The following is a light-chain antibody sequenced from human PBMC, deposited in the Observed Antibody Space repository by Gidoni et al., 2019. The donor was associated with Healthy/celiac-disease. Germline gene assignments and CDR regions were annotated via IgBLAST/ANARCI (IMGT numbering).Light chain of an antibody. CDR2: WAS. J-gene: IGKJ2*01. CDR3: QQYYSTPYT. Sequence: DIVMTQSPDSLSLSLGERATINCKSRQSVLYSSNNKNYLAWYQQKPGQPPKLLIYWASTRESGVPDRFSGSGSGTDFTLTIRSLKAEDGAVYYCQQYYSTPYTFGQGTKLEIK. CDR1: QSVLYSSNNKNY. V-gene: IGKV4-1*01.